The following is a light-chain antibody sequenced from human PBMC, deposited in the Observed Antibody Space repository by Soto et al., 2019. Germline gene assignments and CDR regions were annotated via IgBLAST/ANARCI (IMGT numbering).Light chain of an antibody. V-gene: IGKV3-20*01. Sequence: EIVLTQSPGTLSLSPGERATLSCRASQSVSSSYLAWYQQKPGQAPRLLIYGASSRATGIPDRFSGSGSGTDITPTISRMEPEDFAVYYRQQYGSSPLTFGGGNKVDIK. J-gene: IGKJ4*01. CDR1: QSVSSSY. CDR3: QQYGSSPLT. CDR2: GAS.